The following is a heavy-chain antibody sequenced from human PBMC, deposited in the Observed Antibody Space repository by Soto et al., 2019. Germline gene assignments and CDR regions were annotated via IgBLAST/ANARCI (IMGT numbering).Heavy chain of an antibody. D-gene: IGHD3-3*01. Sequence: LRLSCAASGLRFDDYNMHWVLQAPGKGLEWVSLITWNGGNTYYADSVKGRFTISRDGTTQSVSLQMTGLKREDTGLYYCARETLSFGSALDVWGQGTTVTVSS. V-gene: IGHV3-43*01. J-gene: IGHJ6*02. CDR1: GLRFDDYN. CDR2: ITWNGGNT. CDR3: ARETLSFGSALDV.